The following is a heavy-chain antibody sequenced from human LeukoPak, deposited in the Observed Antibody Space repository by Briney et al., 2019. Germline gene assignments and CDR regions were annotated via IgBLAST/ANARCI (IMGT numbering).Heavy chain of an antibody. CDR3: ASTAAGTSYYYYYMDV. V-gene: IGHV3-53*01. D-gene: IGHD1-1*01. J-gene: IGHJ6*03. CDR2: VYSGGST. Sequence: GGSLRLSXAASGFTVSSNYMSWVRQAPGKGLEWVSVVYSGGSTYYADSVKGRFTISRDNSKNTLYLQMNSLRAEDTAVYYCASTAAGTSYYYYYMDVWGKGTTVTVSS. CDR1: GFTVSSNY.